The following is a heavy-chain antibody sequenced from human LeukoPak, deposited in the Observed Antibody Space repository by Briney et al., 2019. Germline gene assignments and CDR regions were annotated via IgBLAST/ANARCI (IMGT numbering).Heavy chain of an antibody. CDR3: ARHPTTGDYVVDAFDI. J-gene: IGHJ3*02. D-gene: IGHD4-17*01. V-gene: IGHV4-39*01. Sequence: PSETLSLTCTVSGGSISSSGYYWGWIRQPPGKGLEWIGSGDSGGNTNYNPSFKSRVTISVDTSKNQFSLKLSSVTAADTAVYYCARHPTTGDYVVDAFDIWGQGTMVTVSS. CDR2: GDSGGNT. CDR1: GGSISSSGYY.